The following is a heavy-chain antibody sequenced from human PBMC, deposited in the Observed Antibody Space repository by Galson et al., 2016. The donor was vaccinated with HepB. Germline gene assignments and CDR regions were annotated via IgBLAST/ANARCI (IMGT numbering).Heavy chain of an antibody. CDR1: GGSFSSDG. D-gene: IGHD4-11*01. CDR3: ARVPTVTTPWFDP. J-gene: IGHJ5*02. V-gene: IGHV1-69*13. Sequence: SVKVSCKASGGSFSSDGISWVRQAPGQGLEWMGGIIPISGIAKYAQKFQGRVTFSADESTNTAYMELSSLRSGDTAVFYCARVPTVTTPWFDPWGQGTLVTVSS. CDR2: IIPISGIA.